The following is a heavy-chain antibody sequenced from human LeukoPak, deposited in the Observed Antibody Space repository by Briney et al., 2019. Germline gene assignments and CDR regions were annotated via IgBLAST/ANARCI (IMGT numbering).Heavy chain of an antibody. CDR3: AIATPYAPFVRDY. D-gene: IGHD6-6*01. V-gene: IGHV1-69*05. CDR2: IIPIFGTA. CDR1: RGTFSSYA. Sequence: SVKVSCKASRGTFSSYAISWVRQAPGQGLEWMGRIIPIFGTANYPQKFQGRVTITTDESTRTDYMKLSSLRSEDTAVYYCAIATPYAPFVRDYWGQGTLVTVSS. J-gene: IGHJ4*02.